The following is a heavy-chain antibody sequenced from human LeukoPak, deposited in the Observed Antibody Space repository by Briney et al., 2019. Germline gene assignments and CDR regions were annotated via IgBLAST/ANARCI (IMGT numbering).Heavy chain of an antibody. V-gene: IGHV3-66*04. D-gene: IGHD4-23*01. CDR2: IYSGGSI. Sequence: PGGSLRLSCAASGLTVSSYMSWVRQAPGKRLEWVSVIYSGGSIYYADSVKGRFTISRDKSKNTLYLQMNSLRAEDTAVYYCARPPYGGVDYWGQGTLVTVSS. J-gene: IGHJ4*02. CDR1: GLTVSSY. CDR3: ARPPYGGVDY.